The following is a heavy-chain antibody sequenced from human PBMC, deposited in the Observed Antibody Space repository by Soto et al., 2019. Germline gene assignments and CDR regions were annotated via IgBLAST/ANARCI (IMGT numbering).Heavy chain of an antibody. V-gene: IGHV3-30*03. D-gene: IGHD2-15*01. Sequence: QVQLVESGGGVVQPGRSLRLSCAAYGFTFSSYGMHWVRQAPGKGLEWVAVISYDGSNKYYADSVKGRFTISRDNSKNTLYLQMNSLRAEDTAVYYCALSGRSFDYWGQGTLVTVSS. J-gene: IGHJ4*02. CDR3: ALSGRSFDY. CDR1: GFTFSSYG. CDR2: ISYDGSNK.